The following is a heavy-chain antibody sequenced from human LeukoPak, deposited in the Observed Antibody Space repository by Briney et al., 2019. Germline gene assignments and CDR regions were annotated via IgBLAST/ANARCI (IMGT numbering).Heavy chain of an antibody. D-gene: IGHD6-19*01. CDR1: GFTFSSYA. Sequence: PGGSLRLSCAASGFTFSSYAMSWVRQAPGKGLEWVSAISGSGGSTYYADSVKGRFTISRDNSKNTLYLQMNSLRAEDTAVYYCAKSLSRHGIAVAGLDYWGQGTLVTVSS. V-gene: IGHV3-23*01. J-gene: IGHJ4*02. CDR3: AKSLSRHGIAVAGLDY. CDR2: ISGSGGST.